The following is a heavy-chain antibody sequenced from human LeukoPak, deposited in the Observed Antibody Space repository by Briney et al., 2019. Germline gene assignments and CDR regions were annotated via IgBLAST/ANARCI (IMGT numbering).Heavy chain of an antibody. CDR1: GFTFRNYD. D-gene: IGHD4-17*01. V-gene: IGHV3-53*01. J-gene: IGHJ4*02. CDR3: ASRCDYGINF. CDR2: VYTAGST. Sequence: EVQLVASGGGLEQPGGSLRLSCAASGFTFRNYDMHWFRQAPGKRLEWVSVVYTAGSTFYADSVKGRFTTSRDSSKNTLYLQMNSLRAEDTAVYYCASRCDYGINFWGQGTLVTVSS.